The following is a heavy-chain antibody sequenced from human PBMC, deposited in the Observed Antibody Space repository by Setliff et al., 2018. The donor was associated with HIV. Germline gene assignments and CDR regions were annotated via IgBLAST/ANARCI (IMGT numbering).Heavy chain of an antibody. CDR1: GGSISSDNYY. D-gene: IGHD3-3*01. Sequence: SSETLSLTCYVSGGSISSDNYYWGWIRQPPGKGLEWIGGFHYSGSTSYNPSLRSRLTLSVDTSKNQLSLKLTSVTAADTAVYYCARPLTTSYNFWGEAFAIWGQGTVVTV. V-gene: IGHV4-39*01. CDR3: ARPLTTSYNFWGEAFAI. CDR2: FHYSGST. J-gene: IGHJ3*02.